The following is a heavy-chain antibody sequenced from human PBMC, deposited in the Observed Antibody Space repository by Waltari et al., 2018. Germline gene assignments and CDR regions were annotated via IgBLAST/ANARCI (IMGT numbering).Heavy chain of an antibody. CDR1: GFPFSSYG. D-gene: IGHD6-19*01. J-gene: IGHJ6*03. CDR3: ARPYSSGFIYYYYMDV. CDR2: IWYDGSNK. Sequence: QVQLVESGGGVVQPGRSLRLSCAASGFPFSSYGMHWGCRALGKGLEGVGVIWYDGSNKYYADSVKGRFTISRDNSKNTLYLQMNSLRAEDTAVYYCARPYSSGFIYYYYMDVWGKGTTVTVSS. V-gene: IGHV3-33*01.